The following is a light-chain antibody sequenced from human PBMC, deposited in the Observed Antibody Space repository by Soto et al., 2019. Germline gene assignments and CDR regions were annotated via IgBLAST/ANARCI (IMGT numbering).Light chain of an antibody. CDR3: QTYDRSPSGLYV. CDR1: SSNIGAGSD. J-gene: IGLJ1*01. Sequence: QSVLTQPPSISGAPGQRVTISCTGSSSNIGAGSDVHWYHQLPGTAPKLLIYGNTNRPSGVPDRFSGSKSGTSASLAIAGLQTEDEGDYYCQTYDRSPSGLYVFGTGTKVTVL. CDR2: GNT. V-gene: IGLV1-40*01.